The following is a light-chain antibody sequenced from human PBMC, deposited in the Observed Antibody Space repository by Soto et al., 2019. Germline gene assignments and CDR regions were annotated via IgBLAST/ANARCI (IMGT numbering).Light chain of an antibody. CDR3: QQSGSPSGWT. J-gene: IGKJ1*01. Sequence: ENVLTQSPGTGSLSPLERATLSCMAGQSVSNTFLAWYQQKPGQAPRLLIYGASNRATGIPDRFSGSGSGTDFTLTISRLEPEDFAVYYCQQSGSPSGWTFGRGTKVDIK. CDR2: GAS. V-gene: IGKV3-20*01. CDR1: QSVSNTF.